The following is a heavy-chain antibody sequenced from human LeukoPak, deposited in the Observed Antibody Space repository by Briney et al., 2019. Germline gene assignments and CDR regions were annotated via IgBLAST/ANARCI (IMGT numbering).Heavy chain of an antibody. CDR1: GGSISSYY. J-gene: IGHJ6*03. CDR3: AREKVTMVRGVIPEDYYYYYMDV. D-gene: IGHD3-10*01. CDR2: IYTSGST. V-gene: IGHV4-4*07. Sequence: SETLSLTCAVSGGSISSYYWSWIRHPAGEGLEWIGRIYTSGSTNYNPTPKSRVTLSVDTSKNQFSLKLSSVTAADTAVYYCAREKVTMVRGVIPEDYYYYYMDVWGKGTTVTISS.